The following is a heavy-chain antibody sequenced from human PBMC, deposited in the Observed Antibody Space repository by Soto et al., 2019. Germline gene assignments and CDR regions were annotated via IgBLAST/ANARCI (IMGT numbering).Heavy chain of an antibody. CDR1: GFTFSRYW. Sequence: EVQLVESGGGLVQPGGSLRLSCAAPGFTFSRYWMHWVRQAPGKGLVWVSRINSDGSSTSYADSVKGRFTISRDNAKNTLYLQMNSLRAEDTAVYYCARDLVYCGGDCSSPGDYWGQGTLVTVSS. CDR3: ARDLVYCGGDCSSPGDY. D-gene: IGHD2-21*02. V-gene: IGHV3-74*01. CDR2: INSDGSST. J-gene: IGHJ4*02.